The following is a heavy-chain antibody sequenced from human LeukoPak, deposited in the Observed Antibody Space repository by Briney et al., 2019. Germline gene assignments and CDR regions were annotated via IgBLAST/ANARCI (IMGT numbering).Heavy chain of an antibody. CDR1: GGSVSSYY. D-gene: IGHD1-14*01. CDR2: IHNSGRT. Sequence: KTSETLSLTCSVSGGSVSSYYWSWIRQSPGEGLEWIGYIHNSGRTNYNPSLKSRVTGFVDTSKNQVSLRLSSVTAADTAVYYCARHGTISSESYFDYWGQGALVTVSS. CDR3: ARHGTISSESYFDY. J-gene: IGHJ4*02. V-gene: IGHV4-59*08.